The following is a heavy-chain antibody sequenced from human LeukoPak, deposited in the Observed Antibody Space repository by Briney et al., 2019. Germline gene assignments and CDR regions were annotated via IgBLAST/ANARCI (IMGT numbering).Heavy chain of an antibody. CDR1: GFTFRNYG. V-gene: IGHV3-33*01. J-gene: IGHJ4*02. D-gene: IGHD3-9*01. CDR2: IWYDERNK. CDR3: ARGAKGAYDILTGYYPLFDY. Sequence: GGSLRLSCAASGFTFRNYGMHWVRQAPGKGLEWVAVIWYDERNKYYADSVKGRFTISRDNSKNTLYLQMNSLRAEDTAVYYCARGAKGAYDILTGYYPLFDYWGQGTLVTVSS.